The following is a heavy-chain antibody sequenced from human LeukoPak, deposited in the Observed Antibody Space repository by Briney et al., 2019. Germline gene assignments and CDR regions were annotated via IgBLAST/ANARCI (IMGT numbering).Heavy chain of an antibody. D-gene: IGHD3-22*01. CDR3: ARGGYYYDSSGYSHLPDY. Sequence: ASVAVSFTASGGTFSSYAFSWVRQAPGQGLEWMGGIIPIVGTTNYAQMFQGRVTITADESTSTAYMELSSLRSEDTAVYYCARGGYYYDSSGYSHLPDYWGQGTLVTVSA. CDR1: GGTFSSYA. CDR2: IIPIVGTT. V-gene: IGHV1-69*01. J-gene: IGHJ4*02.